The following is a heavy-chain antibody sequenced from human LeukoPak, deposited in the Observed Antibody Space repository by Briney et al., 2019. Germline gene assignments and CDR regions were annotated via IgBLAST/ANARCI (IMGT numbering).Heavy chain of an antibody. Sequence: GGSLRLSCAASGFTFSSYWIHWVRQAPGKGLVWVSRINSDGSSTSNADSVKGRFSISRDNAKNTVYLQMNSLRAEDTAVYYCARGLRYFDWFNYDAFDIWGQGTMVTVSS. CDR1: GFTFSSYW. CDR2: INSDGSST. J-gene: IGHJ3*02. D-gene: IGHD3-9*01. CDR3: ARGLRYFDWFNYDAFDI. V-gene: IGHV3-74*01.